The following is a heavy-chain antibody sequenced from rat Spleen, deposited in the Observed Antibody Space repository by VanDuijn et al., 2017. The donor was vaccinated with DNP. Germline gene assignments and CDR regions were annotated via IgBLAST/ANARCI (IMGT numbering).Heavy chain of an antibody. CDR3: ESRLVHYGLLLGFAY. J-gene: IGHJ3*01. Sequence: EVQLVESGGRLVQPGNSLKLSCAASGFTFSDYAMAWVRQSPKKGLEWVASISNTGGSTDYRDSVKGRFTISRDDAKSTLYLQMDSLRSEDTATYYCESRLVHYGLLLGFAYWGQVTLVTV. CDR1: GFTFSDYA. D-gene: IGHD1-6*01. V-gene: IGHV5S23*01. CDR2: ISNTGGST.